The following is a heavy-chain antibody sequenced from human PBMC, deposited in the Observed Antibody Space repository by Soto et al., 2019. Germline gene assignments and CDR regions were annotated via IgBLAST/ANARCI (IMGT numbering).Heavy chain of an antibody. CDR2: ISAYNGNT. Sequence: ASVKFSCKASGYTFTSYGISWVRQAPGQGLEWMGWISAYNGNTNYAQKLQGRVTMTTDTSTSTAYMELRSLRSDDTAVYYCAKDLVGIAAAGNFDYWGQGTLVTVSS. CDR1: GYTFTSYG. D-gene: IGHD6-13*01. V-gene: IGHV1-18*04. CDR3: AKDLVGIAAAGNFDY. J-gene: IGHJ4*02.